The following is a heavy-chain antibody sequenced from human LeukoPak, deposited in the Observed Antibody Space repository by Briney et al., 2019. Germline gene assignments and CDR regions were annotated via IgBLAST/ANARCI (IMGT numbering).Heavy chain of an antibody. CDR1: GGSISSYY. CDR2: ISYSGST. D-gene: IGHD3-22*01. J-gene: IGHJ5*02. CDR3: AREPGFDSSGYLDWFDP. Sequence: PSETLSLTCTVSGGSISSYYWSWIRQPPGKGLEWIACISYSGSTKYNPSLKSRVTISVDTSKNQLSLKLSSVTAADTAVYYCAREPGFDSSGYLDWFDPWGQGTLVTVSS. V-gene: IGHV4-59*01.